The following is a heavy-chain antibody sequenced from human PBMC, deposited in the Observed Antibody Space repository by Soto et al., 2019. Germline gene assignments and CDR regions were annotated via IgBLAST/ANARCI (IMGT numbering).Heavy chain of an antibody. V-gene: IGHV1-3*04. CDR1: GYTFTEYP. CDR3: ARVKAVKSDY. Sequence: ASVKVSCKASGYTFTEYPIHWLRQSPGQGLEWMGWIDTGSGKARFSQNFKGRVTLSRDTSAATAYMDLRNLRPEDTAVYFCARVKAVKSDYWGQGTLVTVSS. CDR2: IDTGSGKA. D-gene: IGHD4-17*01. J-gene: IGHJ4*02.